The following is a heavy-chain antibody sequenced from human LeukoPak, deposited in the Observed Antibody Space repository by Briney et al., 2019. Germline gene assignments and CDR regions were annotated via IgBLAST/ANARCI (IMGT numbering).Heavy chain of an antibody. Sequence: PSETLSLTCAVYGGSFSGYYWGWIRQPPGKGLEWIGSIYYSGSTYYNPSLKSRVTISVDTSKNQFSLKLSSVTAADTAVYYCARLLVVSAGYAFDIWGQGTMATVSS. CDR2: IYYSGST. J-gene: IGHJ3*02. D-gene: IGHD3-22*01. CDR1: GGSFSGYY. V-gene: IGHV4-39*01. CDR3: ARLLVVSAGYAFDI.